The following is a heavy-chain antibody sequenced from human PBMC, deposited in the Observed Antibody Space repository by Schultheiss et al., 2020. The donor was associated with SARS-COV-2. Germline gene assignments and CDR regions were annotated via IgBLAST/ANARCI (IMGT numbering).Heavy chain of an antibody. V-gene: IGHV3-21*01. CDR3: ARSYRYCSSTSCSGWFDP. CDR1: GFTFSSYS. CDR2: ISSSSSYI. D-gene: IGHD2-2*01. J-gene: IGHJ5*02. Sequence: GGSLRLSCAASGFTFSSYSMNWVRQAPGKGLEWVSSISSSSSYIYYADSVKGRFTISRDKAKNSLYLQMNSLRAEDTAVYYCARSYRYCSSTSCSGWFDPWGQGTLVTVSS.